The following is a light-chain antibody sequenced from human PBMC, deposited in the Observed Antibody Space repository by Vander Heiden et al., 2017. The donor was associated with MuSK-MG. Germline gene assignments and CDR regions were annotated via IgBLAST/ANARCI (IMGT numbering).Light chain of an antibody. CDR2: GAS. V-gene: IGKV3-15*01. J-gene: IGKJ4*01. CDR1: QSISAT. CDR3: QQYSKWPLT. Sequence: EIVMTQSPATLSVSPGERATLSCRASQSISATLGWYQQKPGQPPRLHIYGASTRATGVPARFSSSGSGTEFTLTISSLQSEDFATYYCQQYSKWPLTFGGGTKVDIK.